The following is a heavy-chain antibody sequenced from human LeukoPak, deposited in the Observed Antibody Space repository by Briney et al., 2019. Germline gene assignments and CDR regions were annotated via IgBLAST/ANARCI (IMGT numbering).Heavy chain of an antibody. D-gene: IGHD3-22*01. CDR2: INTNTGNP. Sequence: ASVKVSCKASGYTFTGYAMNWVRQAPGQGLEWMGWINTNTGNPTYAQGFTGRFVFSLDTSVSTAYLQISSLKAEDTAVYYCARGSHYYDSSGLIDHWGQGTLVTVSS. V-gene: IGHV7-4-1*02. J-gene: IGHJ4*02. CDR1: GYTFTGYA. CDR3: ARGSHYYDSSGLIDH.